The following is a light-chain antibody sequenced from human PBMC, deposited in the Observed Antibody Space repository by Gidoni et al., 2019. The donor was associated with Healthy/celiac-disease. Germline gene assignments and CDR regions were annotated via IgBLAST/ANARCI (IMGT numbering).Light chain of an antibody. CDR3: QQSYSTPRVT. V-gene: IGKV1-39*01. CDR2: AAS. CDR1: QRISSY. Sequence: DIQMTQPPSSLSASVGERVTITCRASQRISSYLNCYQQKPGKAPNLLIYAASSLQSGVPSRFSGSGSGTDFILTISSLQPEDFATYYCQQSYSTPRVTFGPGTKVDIK. J-gene: IGKJ3*01.